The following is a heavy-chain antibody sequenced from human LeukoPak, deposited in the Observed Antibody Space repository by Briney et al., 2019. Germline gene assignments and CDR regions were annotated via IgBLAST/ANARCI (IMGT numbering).Heavy chain of an antibody. CDR1: GGSISSGGYY. J-gene: IGHJ4*02. D-gene: IGHD5-18*01. V-gene: IGHV4-31*03. Sequence: SETLSLTCTVSGGSISSGGYYWTWIRQNPGKGLEWIGYIYNSGTTYYDPSLQSRVTISGDTSKNQFSLKLSSVTAADTAVYYCARTAGWSYGFDYWGQGTLVTVSS. CDR3: ARTAGWSYGFDY. CDR2: IYNSGTT.